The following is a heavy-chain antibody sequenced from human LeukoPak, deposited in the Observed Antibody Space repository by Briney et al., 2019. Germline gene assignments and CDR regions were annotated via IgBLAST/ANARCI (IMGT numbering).Heavy chain of an antibody. V-gene: IGHV3-7*01. D-gene: IGHD3-3*01. CDR2: IKHDGSEK. CDR3: ATDRGWRTSGYYLYYFEY. CDR1: GFTFSDYA. Sequence: GGSLRLSCAASGFTFSDYAMSWFRQAPGKGLEWVASIKHDGSEKYYVDSVRGRFTISRDNTMNSLYLQMSSLRAEDTAVYYCATDRGWRTSGYYLYYFEYWGQGTLVTYSS. J-gene: IGHJ4*02.